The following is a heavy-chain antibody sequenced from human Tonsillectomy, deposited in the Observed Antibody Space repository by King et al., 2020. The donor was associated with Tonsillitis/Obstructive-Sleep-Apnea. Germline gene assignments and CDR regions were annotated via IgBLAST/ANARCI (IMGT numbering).Heavy chain of an antibody. CDR1: GGTFSTHA. CDR3: ARPPEDIVVVPAAISTYYDGMDV. V-gene: IGHV1-69*10. CDR2: IIPILGIT. D-gene: IGHD2-2*01. Sequence: QLVQSGAEVKKPGSSVKVSCKASGGTFSTHAINWVRQAPGQGLEWMGGIIPILGITNYAQKFQGRVTITADKSTSTAYMELSSLRSEDTAVYYCARPPEDIVVVPAAISTYYDGMDVWGQGTTVTVSS. J-gene: IGHJ6*02.